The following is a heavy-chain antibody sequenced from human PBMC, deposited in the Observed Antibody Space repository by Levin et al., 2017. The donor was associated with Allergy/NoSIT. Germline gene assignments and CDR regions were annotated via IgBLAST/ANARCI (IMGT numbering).Heavy chain of an antibody. Sequence: GGSLRLFCAASGFTVSSNYMSWVRQAPGKGLEWVSVIYSGGSTYYADSVKGRFTISRDNSKNTLYLQMNSLRAEDTAVYYCARDVITMVRGVYSPNDAFDIWGQGTMVTVSS. V-gene: IGHV3-66*02. CDR1: GFTVSSNY. CDR2: IYSGGST. CDR3: ARDVITMVRGVYSPNDAFDI. J-gene: IGHJ3*02. D-gene: IGHD3-10*01.